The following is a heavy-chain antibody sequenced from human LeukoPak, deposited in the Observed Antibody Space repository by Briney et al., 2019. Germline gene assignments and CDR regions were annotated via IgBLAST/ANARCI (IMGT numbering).Heavy chain of an antibody. V-gene: IGHV4-34*01. CDR1: GGSFSGYY. D-gene: IGHD3-16*02. CDR2: INHSGGT. J-gene: IGHJ4*02. CDR3: ARGLYYDYVSGRYRFDY. Sequence: SETLSLTCAAYGGSFSGYYWSWIRQPPGKGLEWIGEINHSGGTNYNPSLKSRVTISVDTSKNHFSLQLNTVTAADTAVYYCARGLYYDYVSGRYRFDYWGQGTLVTVSS.